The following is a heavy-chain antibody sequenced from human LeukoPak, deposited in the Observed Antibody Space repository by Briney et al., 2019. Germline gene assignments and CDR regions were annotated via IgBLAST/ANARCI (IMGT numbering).Heavy chain of an antibody. CDR1: GFTFRRDW. D-gene: IGHD3-3*01. CDR3: ATYTTFGVDSMQDY. Sequence: GGSLRLSCAASGFTFRRDWMHWVRQAPRKGLEWVSGIKIDGSSASYADSVKGRFTISRDNAKNTLYLQMSSLRAEDTAVYYCATYTTFGVDSMQDYWGPGTLVTVST. CDR2: IKIDGSSA. J-gene: IGHJ4*02. V-gene: IGHV3-74*01.